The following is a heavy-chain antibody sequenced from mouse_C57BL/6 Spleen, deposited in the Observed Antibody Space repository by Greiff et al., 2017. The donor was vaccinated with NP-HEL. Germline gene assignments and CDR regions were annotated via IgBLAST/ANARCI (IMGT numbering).Heavy chain of an antibody. Sequence: EVKVEESGEGLVKPGGSLKLSCAASGFTFSSYAMSWVRQTPEKRLEWVAYISSGGDYIYYADTVKGRFTISRDNARNTLYLQMSSLKSEDTAMYYCTREGYGSSPWFAYWGQGTLVTVSA. V-gene: IGHV5-9-1*02. J-gene: IGHJ3*01. CDR2: ISSGGDYI. CDR3: TREGYGSSPWFAY. CDR1: GFTFSSYA. D-gene: IGHD1-1*01.